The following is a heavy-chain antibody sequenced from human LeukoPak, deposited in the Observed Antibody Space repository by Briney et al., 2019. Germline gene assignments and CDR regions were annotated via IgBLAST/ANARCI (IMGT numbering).Heavy chain of an antibody. J-gene: IGHJ6*03. Sequence: GGSLRLSCAASGFTFSHFWIHWVRQVPGKGLVWVSRINSDGSDTVYADSVKGRFTISRDNSKNTLYLQMNSLRAEDTAVYYCAKDFEGYSYGNNYYYMDVWGKGTTVTVSS. V-gene: IGHV3-74*01. CDR2: INSDGSDT. D-gene: IGHD5-18*01. CDR3: AKDFEGYSYGNNYYYMDV. CDR1: GFTFSHFW.